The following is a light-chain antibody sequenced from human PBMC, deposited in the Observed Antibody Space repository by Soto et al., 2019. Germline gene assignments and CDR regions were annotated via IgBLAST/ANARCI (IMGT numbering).Light chain of an antibody. CDR2: GAS. CDR3: HQYGSSPST. J-gene: IGKJ1*01. Sequence: ENVLTQSPGTLSLSPGERATLSCRASQSVSSSFLAWYQQRPGQAPRLLVYGASSRATGTPDRFSGSGSGTDFTLTISRLEPEDFAVYYCHQYGSSPSTVGQGTKVDSK. CDR1: QSVSSSF. V-gene: IGKV3-20*01.